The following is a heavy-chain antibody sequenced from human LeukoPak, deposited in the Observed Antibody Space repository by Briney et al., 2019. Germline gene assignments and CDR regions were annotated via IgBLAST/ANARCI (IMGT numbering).Heavy chain of an antibody. V-gene: IGHV4-4*07. CDR3: ARLKFYDSTGYSPGHYMDV. D-gene: IGHD3-22*01. Sequence: SEPLSLTYTVSSGPNYSYYWSWIRQTAGKALEWIGRLYHGVSTNYNPSLKSRVTMSVDTSRIQFTLELRDVTAADTAVYYCARLKFYDSTGYSPGHYMDVWGKGTTVTVSS. J-gene: IGHJ6*03. CDR2: LYHGVST. CDR1: SGPNYSYY.